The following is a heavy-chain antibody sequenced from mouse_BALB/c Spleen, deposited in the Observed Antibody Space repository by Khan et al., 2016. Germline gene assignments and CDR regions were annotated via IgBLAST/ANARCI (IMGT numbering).Heavy chain of an antibody. CDR1: GFNIKDTY. Sequence: VQLQQSGAELVKPGASVKLSCTASGFNIKDTYMHWVKQRPEQGLEWIGRIDPANGNTKYDPKFQGQVTITADTSSNTAYLQLSSLTSEDTAVYYVAISPYDCDVGFAYWGQGTLVTVSA. V-gene: IGHV14-3*02. D-gene: IGHD2-4*01. CDR3: AISPYDCDVGFAY. J-gene: IGHJ3*01. CDR2: IDPANGNT.